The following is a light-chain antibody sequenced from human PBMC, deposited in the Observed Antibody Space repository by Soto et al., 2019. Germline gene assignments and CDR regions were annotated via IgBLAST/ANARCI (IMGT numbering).Light chain of an antibody. V-gene: IGKV3-15*01. CDR1: QSITTN. CDR2: GAS. CDR3: QQYDNWPT. Sequence: DRVLTQSPATLSVSPCAVATLSCRASQSITTNLVWYQQKAGQAPRLLLYGASTRATGIPARFSGSGSGTQFTLTISSLQSEDFAVYYCQQYDNWPTFGQGTTVDI. J-gene: IGKJ1*01.